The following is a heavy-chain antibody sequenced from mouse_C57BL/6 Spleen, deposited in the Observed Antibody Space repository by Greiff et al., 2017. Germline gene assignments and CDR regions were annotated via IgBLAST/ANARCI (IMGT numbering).Heavy chain of an antibody. Sequence: EVQLVESGGGLVKPGGSLKLSCAASGFTFSDYGMHWVRQAPEKGLEWVAYLSSGSSTIYYADTVKGRFTIYRDNAKNTLFLQMTSLRSEDTAMYYCARPEYSNFDYWGQGTTRTVSS. V-gene: IGHV5-17*01. CDR2: LSSGSSTI. CDR3: ARPEYSNFDY. CDR1: GFTFSDYG. D-gene: IGHD2-5*01. J-gene: IGHJ2*01.